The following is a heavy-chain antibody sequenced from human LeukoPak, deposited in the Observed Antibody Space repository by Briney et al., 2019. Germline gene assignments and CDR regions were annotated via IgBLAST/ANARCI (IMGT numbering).Heavy chain of an antibody. CDR2: IIPIFGTA. J-gene: IGHJ6*03. D-gene: IGHD6-19*01. CDR1: GGTFSSYA. V-gene: IGHV1-69*05. Sequence: SVKVSCKASGGTFSSYAISWVRQAPGQGLEWMGRIIPIFGTANYAQKFQGRVTITTDESTSTAYMELSSLRSEDTAVYYCARGPGIAVAGHYYYYYMDVRGKGTTVTVSS. CDR3: ARGPGIAVAGHYYYYYMDV.